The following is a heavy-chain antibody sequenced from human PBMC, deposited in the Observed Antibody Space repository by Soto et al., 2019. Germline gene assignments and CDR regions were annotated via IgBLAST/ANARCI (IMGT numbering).Heavy chain of an antibody. J-gene: IGHJ4*02. CDR1: GFTFSSYG. CDR2: ISYDGSNK. CDR3: AKSRYSGSYSTRIFDY. Sequence: QVQLVESGGGVVQPGRSLRLSCAASGFTFSSYGMHWVRQAPGKGLEWVAVISYDGSNKYYADSVKGRFNISRDNSKNTLYLQMNSLRAEDTAVYYCAKSRYSGSYSTRIFDYWGQGTLVTVSS. D-gene: IGHD1-26*01. V-gene: IGHV3-30*18.